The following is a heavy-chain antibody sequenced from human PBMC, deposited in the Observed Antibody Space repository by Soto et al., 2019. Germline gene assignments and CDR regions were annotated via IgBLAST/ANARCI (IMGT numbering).Heavy chain of an antibody. CDR1: GFTFSSFW. J-gene: IGHJ5*02. D-gene: IGHD3-22*01. Sequence: WGSLTLSCAASGFTFSSFWMHCVRQVPGKGLVWLSRINADGGDTDYAESVKGRFTVSRDNAKNTLYLQMNSLRVEDTAVYYCAGTVYYDGSGYDLNWFDPWGQGTLVTVSS. V-gene: IGHV3-74*01. CDR3: AGTVYYDGSGYDLNWFDP. CDR2: INADGGDT.